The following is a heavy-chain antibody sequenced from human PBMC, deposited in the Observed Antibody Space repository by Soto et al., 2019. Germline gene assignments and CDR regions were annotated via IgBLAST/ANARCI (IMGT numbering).Heavy chain of an antibody. J-gene: IGHJ4*02. Sequence: ASVKVSCKASGYTFTSYAMHWVRQAPGQRLEWMGWINAGNGNTKYSQKFQGRVTTTRDTSASTAYMELSSLRSEDTAVYYCARGSVSTVRSFDYWGQGTLVTVSS. V-gene: IGHV1-3*01. CDR2: INAGNGNT. CDR1: GYTFTSYA. CDR3: ARGSVSTVRSFDY. D-gene: IGHD4-17*01.